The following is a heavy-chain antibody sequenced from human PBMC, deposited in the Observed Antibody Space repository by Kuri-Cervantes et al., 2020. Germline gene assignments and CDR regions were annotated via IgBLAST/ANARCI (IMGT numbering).Heavy chain of an antibody. Sequence: ASVKVSCKASGYTFTSYYMHWVRQAPGQGLEWMGIINPSGGSTSYAQKFQGRVTMTRDTSTSTVYMELSSLRSEDTAVYYCASGGEAVDPHNYYYYGMDVWGQGTTVTVSS. J-gene: IGHJ6*02. CDR2: INPSGGST. D-gene: IGHD6-19*01. CDR3: ASGGEAVDPHNYYYYGMDV. V-gene: IGHV1-46*01. CDR1: GYTFTSYY.